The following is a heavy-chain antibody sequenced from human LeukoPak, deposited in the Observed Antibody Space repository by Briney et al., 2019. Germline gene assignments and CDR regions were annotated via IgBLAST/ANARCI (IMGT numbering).Heavy chain of an antibody. CDR2: ISGSGGST. CDR1: RFSFSSYA. Sequence: GGSLRLSCAASRFSFSSYAMSWVRQAPGKGLEWVSTISGSGGSTYYADSVKGRFTISRDNSKSTLYLHMNSLRAEDTAAYYCAKTHYYDSSGYYPVYFDYWGQGTLVTVSS. J-gene: IGHJ4*02. CDR3: AKTHYYDSSGYYPVYFDY. D-gene: IGHD3-22*01. V-gene: IGHV3-23*01.